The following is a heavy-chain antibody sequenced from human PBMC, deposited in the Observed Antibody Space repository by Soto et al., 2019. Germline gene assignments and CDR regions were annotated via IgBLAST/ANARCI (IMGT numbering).Heavy chain of an antibody. CDR3: AKVRGGGYAREFCFDY. CDR2: ISGSGGST. J-gene: IGHJ4*02. Sequence: VGSLRLSCAASGFTFSSYAMSWVRQAPGKGLEWVSAISGSGGSTYYADSVKGRFTISRDNSKNTLYLQMNSLRAEDTAVYYCAKVRGGGYAREFCFDYWGQGTLVTVSS. V-gene: IGHV3-23*01. D-gene: IGHD5-12*01. CDR1: GFTFSSYA.